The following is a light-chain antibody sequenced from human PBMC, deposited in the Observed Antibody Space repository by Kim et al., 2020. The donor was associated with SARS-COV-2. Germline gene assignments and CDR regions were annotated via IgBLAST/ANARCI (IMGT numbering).Light chain of an antibody. V-gene: IGLV4-69*01. Sequence: QPVLTQSPSASASLGASVKLTCTLSSWHSSYAIAWHQQQPEKGPRYLMKLNSDGSHSKGDGIPDRFSGSSSGAERYLTISSLQSEDEADYYCQTWGTGIPVFGGGTQLTVL. CDR3: QTWGTGIPV. J-gene: IGLJ3*02. CDR1: SWHSSYA. CDR2: LNSDGSH.